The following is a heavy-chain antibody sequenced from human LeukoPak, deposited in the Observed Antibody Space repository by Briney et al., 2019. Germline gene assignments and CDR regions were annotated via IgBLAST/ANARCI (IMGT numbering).Heavy chain of an antibody. J-gene: IGHJ6*02. V-gene: IGHV3-48*02. CDR1: RFTLSSYG. Sequence: GGSLRLSCTASRFTLSSYGMNWVRQAPGKGLEWVSYISSRSTSIFYADSVKGRFTISRDNAKNSLYLQMNSLRDEDTAVYYCARDRVPLEWFATPKTMDVWGQGTTVTVSS. CDR2: ISSRSTSI. CDR3: ARDRVPLEWFATPKTMDV. D-gene: IGHD3-3*01.